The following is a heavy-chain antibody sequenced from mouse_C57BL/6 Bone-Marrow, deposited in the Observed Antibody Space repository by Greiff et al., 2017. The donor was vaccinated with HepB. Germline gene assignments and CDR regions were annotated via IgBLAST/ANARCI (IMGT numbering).Heavy chain of an antibody. CDR2: ISSGGDYI. V-gene: IGHV5-9-1*02. CDR1: GFTFSSYA. CDR3: TRDRKGYYFDY. J-gene: IGHJ2*01. Sequence: EVKVVESGEGLVKPGGSLKLSCAASGFTFSSYAMSWVRQTPEKRLEWVAYISSGGDYIYYADTVKGRFTISRDNARNTLYLQMSSLKSEDTAMYYCTRDRKGYYFDYWGQGTTLTVSS. D-gene: IGHD2-14*01.